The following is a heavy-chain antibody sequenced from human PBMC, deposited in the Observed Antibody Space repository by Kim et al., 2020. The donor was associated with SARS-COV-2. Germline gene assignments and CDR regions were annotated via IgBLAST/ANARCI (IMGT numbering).Heavy chain of an antibody. Sequence: ASVKVSCKASGYTFTGYYMHWVRQAPGQGLEWMGWINPNSGGTNYAQKFQGWVTMTRDTSISTAYMELSRVRSDDTAVYYCAREGDIVATIGAAYDYWGQGTLVTVSS. V-gene: IGHV1-2*04. J-gene: IGHJ4*02. CDR3: AREGDIVATIGAAYDY. CDR2: INPNSGGT. D-gene: IGHD5-12*01. CDR1: GYTFTGYY.